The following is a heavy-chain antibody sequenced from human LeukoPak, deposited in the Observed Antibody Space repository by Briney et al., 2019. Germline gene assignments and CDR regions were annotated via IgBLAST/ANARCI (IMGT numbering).Heavy chain of an antibody. V-gene: IGHV1-18*01. D-gene: IGHD2-2*01. CDR1: GYTFTSYG. CDR2: ISAYNGNT. CDR3: ARDGYCSSTSCSGLNWFDP. Sequence: ASVKVSCKASGYTFTSYGISWVRQAPGQGLEWMGWISAYNGNTNYAQKLQGRVTMTTDTSTSTAYMELRSLRSDDTAVYYCARDGYCSSTSCSGLNWFDPWGQGTLVTVSS. J-gene: IGHJ5*02.